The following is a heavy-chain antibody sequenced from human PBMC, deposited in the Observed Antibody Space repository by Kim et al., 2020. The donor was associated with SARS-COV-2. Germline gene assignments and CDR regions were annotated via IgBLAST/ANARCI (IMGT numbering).Heavy chain of an antibody. CDR3: AKERHYGSGIDY. J-gene: IGHJ4*02. CDR2: K. D-gene: IGHD3-10*01. Sequence: KYMEDRVKRRFTISKDNSKNTLSLQMNRLRAEDTAVYYCAKERHYGSGIDYWGQGTLVTVSS. V-gene: IGHV3-33*06.